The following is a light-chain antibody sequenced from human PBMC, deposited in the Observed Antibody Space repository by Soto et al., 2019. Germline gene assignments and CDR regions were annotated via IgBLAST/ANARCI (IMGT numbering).Light chain of an antibody. J-gene: IGKJ4*01. CDR3: QQYNAWPPLT. Sequence: DIVMTQSPATLSVSPGEGATLSCRASQSVSSSVAWYQQKPGRAPRLLISGASTRATGIPARFSGSGSGTDFTLTISSLQSEDFAVYYCQQYNAWPPLTFGGGTKVDIK. CDR1: QSVSSS. CDR2: GAS. V-gene: IGKV3-15*01.